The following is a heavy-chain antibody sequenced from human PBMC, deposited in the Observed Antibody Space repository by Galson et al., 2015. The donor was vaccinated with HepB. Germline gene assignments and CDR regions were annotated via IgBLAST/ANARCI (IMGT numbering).Heavy chain of an antibody. CDR3: ARAGRYCSGGRCPPRDY. CDR1: GFTFSSYA. D-gene: IGHD2-15*01. CDR2: ISFDGSNT. V-gene: IGHV3-30-3*01. J-gene: IGHJ4*02. Sequence: SLRLSCAASGFTFSSYAMHWVRQAPGKGLEWVAVISFDGSNTYYAASVRGQFTISRDNSKNTLYLQMNSLIPEDTAVYYCARAGRYCSGGRCPPRDYWGQGTLVTVSS.